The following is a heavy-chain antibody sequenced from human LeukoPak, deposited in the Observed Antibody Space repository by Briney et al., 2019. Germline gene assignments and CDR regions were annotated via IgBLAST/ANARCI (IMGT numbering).Heavy chain of an antibody. V-gene: IGHV4-30-4*01. CDR1: GGSISSGDYY. J-gene: IGHJ4*02. CDR3: ARGIPRYDSYYFDY. D-gene: IGHD3-3*01. CDR2: IYYSGST. Sequence: SETLSLTCTVSGGSISSGDYYWSWIRQPPGKGLEWIGYIYYSGSTYYNPSLKSRVTISVDTSKNQFSLKLSSVTAADTAVYYCARGIPRYDSYYFDYWGQGTLVTVSS.